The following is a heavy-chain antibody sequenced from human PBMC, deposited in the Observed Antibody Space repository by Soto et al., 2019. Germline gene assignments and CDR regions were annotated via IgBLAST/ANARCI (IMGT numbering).Heavy chain of an antibody. CDR3: ASSWQQNGMDV. CDR1: GFTFSSYW. D-gene: IGHD6-13*01. Sequence: EVQLVESGGGLVQPGGSLRLTCAASGFTFSSYWMHWVRQAPGKGLVWVSRINSDGSSTSYADSVKGRFTISRDNAKNTLYLQMNSLRAEDTAVYYCASSWQQNGMDVWGQGTTVTVSS. CDR2: INSDGSST. V-gene: IGHV3-74*01. J-gene: IGHJ6*02.